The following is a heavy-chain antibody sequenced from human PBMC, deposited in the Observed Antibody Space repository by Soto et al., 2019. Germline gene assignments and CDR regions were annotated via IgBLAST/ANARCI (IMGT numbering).Heavy chain of an antibody. J-gene: IGHJ4*02. CDR2: INAGNGNT. V-gene: IGHV1-3*01. CDR3: ANALGLYYFDY. D-gene: IGHD3-16*01. CDR1: GYTFTSYA. Sequence: ASVKVSCKASGYTFTSYAMHWVRQAPGQRLEWMGWINAGNGNTKYSQKFQGRVTITRDTSASTACMELSSLRSEDPAVYYCANALGLYYFDYWGQGALVTVSS.